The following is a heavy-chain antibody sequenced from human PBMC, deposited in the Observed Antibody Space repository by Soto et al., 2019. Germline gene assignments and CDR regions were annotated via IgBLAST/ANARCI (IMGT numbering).Heavy chain of an antibody. V-gene: IGHV1-69*01. CDR3: ARGRGNSAVVTTFDY. CDR1: GGVFSSFA. J-gene: IGHJ4*02. Sequence: QVQLVQSGAEVKKPGSSVRVSCKSSGGVFSSFAISWVRQAPGQGLEWMGGIIPIFGTVNYAQKFQGRVTITADDSTSTAYMELSSLRFEDTAVYYCARGRGNSAVVTTFDYWGQGTLVTVSS. D-gene: IGHD2-21*02. CDR2: IIPIFGTV.